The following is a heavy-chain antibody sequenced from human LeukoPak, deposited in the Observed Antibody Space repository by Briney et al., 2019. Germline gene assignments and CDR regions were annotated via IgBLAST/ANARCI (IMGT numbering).Heavy chain of an antibody. D-gene: IGHD5-18*01. V-gene: IGHV3-48*04. Sequence: GGSLRLSCAASGSTFSSYSMNWVRQAPGKGLEWVSYISSSSSTIYYVDSVKGRFTISRDNAKNSLYLQMNSLRAEDTAVYYCARDLGSVGYTYGYWGQGTLVTVSS. CDR2: ISSSSSTI. CDR3: ARDLGSVGYTYGY. CDR1: GSTFSSYS. J-gene: IGHJ4*02.